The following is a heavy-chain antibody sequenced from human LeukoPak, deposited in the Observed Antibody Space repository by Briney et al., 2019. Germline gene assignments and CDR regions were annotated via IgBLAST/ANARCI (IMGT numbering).Heavy chain of an antibody. CDR2: MNPNSGNT. Sequence: GASVKVSCKASGYTFTSYDINWVRQATGQGLEWMGWMNPNSGNTGYAQKFQGRVTITRNTSISTAYMELSSLRSEDTAVYYCARAVRYSNYDYYYYYYMDVWGKGTTVTVSS. J-gene: IGHJ6*03. V-gene: IGHV1-8*03. CDR1: GYTFTSYD. CDR3: ARAVRYSNYDYYYYYYMDV. D-gene: IGHD4-11*01.